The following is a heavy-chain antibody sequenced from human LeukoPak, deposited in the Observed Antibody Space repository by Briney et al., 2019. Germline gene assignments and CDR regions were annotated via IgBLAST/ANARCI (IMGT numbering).Heavy chain of an antibody. CDR1: GYTLTELS. J-gene: IGHJ4*02. CDR3: AVTGHEAAAGRVMGYSYGYGFDY. V-gene: IGHV1-24*01. Sequence: GASVKVSCKVSGYTLTELSMHWVRQALGKGLEWMGGFDPEDGETIYAQKFQGRVTMTEDTSTDTAYMELSSLRSEDTAVYYCAVTGHEAAAGRVMGYSYGYGFDYWGQGTLVTVSS. D-gene: IGHD5-18*01. CDR2: FDPEDGET.